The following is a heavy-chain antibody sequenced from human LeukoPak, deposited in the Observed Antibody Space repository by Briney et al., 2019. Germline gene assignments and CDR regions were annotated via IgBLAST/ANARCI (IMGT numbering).Heavy chain of an antibody. CDR3: ARSPRRLFYDSSGYSYFDY. CDR1: GGSISSYY. V-gene: IGHV4-59*12. CDR2: IYYSGST. J-gene: IGHJ4*02. D-gene: IGHD3-22*01. Sequence: SETLSLTCTVSGGSISSYYWSWIRQPPGKGLEWIGYIYYSGSTNYNPSLKSRVTISVDTSKNQFSLKLSSVTAADTAVYYCARSPRRLFYDSSGYSYFDYWGQGTLVTVSS.